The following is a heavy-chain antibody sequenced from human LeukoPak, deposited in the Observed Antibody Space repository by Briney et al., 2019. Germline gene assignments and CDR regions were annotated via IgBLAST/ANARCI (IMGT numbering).Heavy chain of an antibody. J-gene: IGHJ4*02. CDR2: INHSGST. D-gene: IGHD3-10*01. CDR3: ARTRWGSYYRKPFGY. CDR1: GVSFSGYY. V-gene: IGHV4-34*01. Sequence: SETLFLTCAVYGVSFSGYYWSWIRQPPGKGLEWIGEINHSGSTNYNPSLKSRVTISVDTSKNQFSLKLSSVTAADTAVYYCARTRWGSYYRKPFGYWGQGTLVTVSS.